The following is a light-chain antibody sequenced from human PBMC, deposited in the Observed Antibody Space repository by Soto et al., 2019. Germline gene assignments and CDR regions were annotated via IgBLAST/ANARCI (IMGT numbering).Light chain of an antibody. J-gene: IGLJ2*01. CDR2: KNN. CDR1: SSNIGTNY. CDR3: AGWEDSLRGMI. Sequence: QSVLTQPPSASETPGQRVTISCAGSSSNIGTNYVYWYQQLPGTAPKLLIYKNNLRPSGVPDRFSGSKSGSSASLAISGLRSEDEAQYYGAGWEDSLRGMIFGGGTKLTVL. V-gene: IGLV1-47*01.